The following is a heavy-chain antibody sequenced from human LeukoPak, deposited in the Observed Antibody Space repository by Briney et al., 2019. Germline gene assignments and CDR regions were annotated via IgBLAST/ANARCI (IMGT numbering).Heavy chain of an antibody. Sequence: PSETLSLTCTVSGGSISSGDYYWSWIRQPPGKGLEWIGYIYYSGSTYYNPSLKSRVTISVDTSKNQFSLKLSSVTAADTAVYYCASIVVPAADFDYRGQGTLVTVSS. D-gene: IGHD2-2*01. CDR1: GGSISSGDYY. CDR3: ASIVVPAADFDY. V-gene: IGHV4-30-4*01. CDR2: IYYSGST. J-gene: IGHJ4*02.